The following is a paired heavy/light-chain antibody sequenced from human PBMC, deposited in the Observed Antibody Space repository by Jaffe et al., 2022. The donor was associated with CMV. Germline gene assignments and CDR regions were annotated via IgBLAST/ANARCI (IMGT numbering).Heavy chain of an antibody. CDR1: GFTFSNYS. Sequence: EVQLVESGGGLVQPGGSLRLSCAASGFTFSNYSMHWVRQAPGKGLEFVSAINGNGDSTYYANSVKGRFTISRDNSKNTVYLQMGSLTTEDMALYFCARVATPVLTYYFFDYWGQGALVTVSS. J-gene: IGHJ4*02. CDR3: ARVATPVLTYYFFDY. V-gene: IGHV3-64*01. CDR2: INGNGDST. D-gene: IGHD3-10*01.
Light chain of an antibody. CDR2: RAS. J-gene: IGKJ2*01. Sequence: ETVMTQSPATLSVSPGERATLSCRGSQSLTTNLAWYQQKPGQAPRLLIYRASVRATGVPARFSGSGSVTEFTLTISSLQSEDFAVYYCQQYNNWPYTFGQGTKLEIK. CDR1: QSLTTN. V-gene: IGKV3-15*01. CDR3: QQYNNWPYT.